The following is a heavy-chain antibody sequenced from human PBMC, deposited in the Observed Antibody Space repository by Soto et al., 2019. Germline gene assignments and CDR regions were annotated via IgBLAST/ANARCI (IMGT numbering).Heavy chain of an antibody. CDR2: IIPIFGTA. D-gene: IGHD4-17*01. CDR3: ARGEGVYAVTPKNGMDV. V-gene: IGHV1-69*01. Sequence: QVQLVQSGAEVKKPGSSVKVSCKASGGTFSSYAISWVRQAPGQGLEWMGGIIPIFGTANYAQKLQGRVTITADESTSTAYKELSSLRSEDTDVYYCARGEGVYAVTPKNGMDVWGQGTTVTVSS. CDR1: GGTFSSYA. J-gene: IGHJ6*02.